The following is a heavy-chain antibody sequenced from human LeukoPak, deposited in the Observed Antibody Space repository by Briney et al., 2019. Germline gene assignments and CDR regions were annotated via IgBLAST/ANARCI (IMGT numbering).Heavy chain of an antibody. CDR2: VYNRGTT. Sequence: PSETLSLTCSVSGGSITSYYWRWIRQSQMKGLEWIGSVYNRGTTYYNPSLKSRVTISGDASKNQLSLRMTYVTTADTAVYFCARDYGGNSGEFDPWGQGTLVTVSS. V-gene: IGHV4-59*01. D-gene: IGHD4-23*01. CDR1: GGSITSYY. J-gene: IGHJ5*02. CDR3: ARDYGGNSGEFDP.